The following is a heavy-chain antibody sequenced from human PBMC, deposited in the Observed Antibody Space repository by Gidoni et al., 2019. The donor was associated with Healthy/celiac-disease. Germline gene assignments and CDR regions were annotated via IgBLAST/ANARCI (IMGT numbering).Heavy chain of an antibody. Sequence: EVQLVESGGGLVKPGGSLRLHCAASGFTFSSYSMNWVRQAPGKGLEWVSSISSSSSYIYYADSVKCRFTISRDNAKNSLYLQMNSLRAEDTAVYYCARDSTSGSFDYWGQGTLVTVSS. CDR1: GFTFSSYS. J-gene: IGHJ4*02. D-gene: IGHD1-26*01. V-gene: IGHV3-21*01. CDR2: ISSSSSYI. CDR3: ARDSTSGSFDY.